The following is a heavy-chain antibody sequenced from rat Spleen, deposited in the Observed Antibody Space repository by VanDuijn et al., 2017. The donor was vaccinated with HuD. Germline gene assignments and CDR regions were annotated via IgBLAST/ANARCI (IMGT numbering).Heavy chain of an antibody. J-gene: IGHJ2*01. D-gene: IGHD1-11*01. Sequence: EVQLVETGGGLVQPGRSLKLSCVASGFTFSSYWMYWIRQAPGKGLEWVSSINTNGDGAYYPDSVKGRFTIFRDIAKSTLFLQMNSLKSEDTATYYCTRQEDYGGYSRDYFGYWGQGVVVTVSS. CDR2: INTNGDGA. CDR1: GFTFSSYW. V-gene: IGHV5-58*01. CDR3: TRQEDYGGYSRDYFGY.